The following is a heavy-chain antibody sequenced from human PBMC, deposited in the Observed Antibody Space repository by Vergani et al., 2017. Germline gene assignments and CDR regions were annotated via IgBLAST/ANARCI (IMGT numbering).Heavy chain of an antibody. CDR3: VRAPHRYGMDV. V-gene: IGHV4-34*01. CDR1: GGSFSGYY. J-gene: IGHJ6*02. Sequence: QVQLQQWGAGLLKPSETLSLTCAVYGGSFSGYYWSWIRQPPGKGLEWIGEINHSGSTNYNPSLKSRVTISFDTSKNQFTLKLSSVTAADTAVYYCVRAPHRYGMDVWGQGTTVTVSS. CDR2: INHSGST.